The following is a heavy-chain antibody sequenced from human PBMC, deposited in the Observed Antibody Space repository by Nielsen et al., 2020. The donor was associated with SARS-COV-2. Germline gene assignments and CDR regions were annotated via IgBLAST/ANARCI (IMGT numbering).Heavy chain of an antibody. CDR1: GDSVSTNSAA. D-gene: IGHD6-19*01. CDR3: AKAAGRYGWYFDL. V-gene: IGHV6-1*01. CDR2: TYYRSKWYN. J-gene: IGHJ2*01. Sequence: SETLSLTCAISGDSVSTNSAAWNWIRQSPSRGLEWLGRTYYRSKWYNDYSVSVKSRITINPDTSKNQFSLQLSSVTPEDTAVYYCAKAAGRYGWYFDLWGRGTLVTVSS.